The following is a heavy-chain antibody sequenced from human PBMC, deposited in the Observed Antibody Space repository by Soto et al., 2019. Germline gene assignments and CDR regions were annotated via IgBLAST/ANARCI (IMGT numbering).Heavy chain of an antibody. V-gene: IGHV3-48*02. J-gene: IGHJ6*02. D-gene: IGHD3-22*01. CDR1: GFTFSSYS. CDR2: ISSSSSTI. CDR3: ARDYYDSGGYNAYYGMDV. Sequence: GGSLRLSCAASGFTFSSYSMNWVRQAPGKGLEWVSYISSSSSTIYYADSVKGRFTISRDNAKNSLYLQMNSLRDEDTAVYYCARDYYDSGGYNAYYGMDVWGQGTTVTVS.